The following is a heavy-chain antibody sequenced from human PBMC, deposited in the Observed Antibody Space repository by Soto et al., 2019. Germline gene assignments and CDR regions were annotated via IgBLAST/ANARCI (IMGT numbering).Heavy chain of an antibody. J-gene: IGHJ4*02. CDR1: GFTFSSYG. CDR2: ISYDGSNK. CDR3: AKVRHWRPHYVILVDY. D-gene: IGHD1-1*01. Sequence: QVQLVESGGGVVQPGRSLRLSCAASGFTFSSYGMHWVRQAPGKGLEWVAVISYDGSNKYYADSVKGRFTISRDNSKNTLYLQRNSLRVEDTVVYYCAKVRHWRPHYVILVDYWGQGTLVTVSS. V-gene: IGHV3-30*18.